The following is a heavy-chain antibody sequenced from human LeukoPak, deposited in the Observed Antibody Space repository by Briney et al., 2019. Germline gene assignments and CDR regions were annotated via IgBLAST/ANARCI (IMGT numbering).Heavy chain of an antibody. J-gene: IGHJ6*03. Sequence: ASVKVSCKASGYTFTSYYIHWVRQAPGQGLEWMGLINPSGGSTNYAQKFQGRVTMTRDTSISTAYMELSRLRSDDTAVYYCARAHYYDFWSEDYYYYMDVWGKGTTVTVSS. D-gene: IGHD3-3*01. CDR1: GYTFTSYY. CDR3: ARAHYYDFWSEDYYYYMDV. CDR2: INPSGGST. V-gene: IGHV1-2*02.